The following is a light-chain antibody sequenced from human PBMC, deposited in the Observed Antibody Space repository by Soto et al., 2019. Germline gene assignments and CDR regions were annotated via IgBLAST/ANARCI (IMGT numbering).Light chain of an antibody. CDR3: SSYTTISTYV. Sequence: QSALTQPASVSGSPGQSITISCTGTSSDVGGYNYVSWYQQHPGKAPKLMIYDVRNRPSGVSNRFSGSKSVYTASLTISGLQAEDEADYYCSSYTTISTYVFGTGTKVTVL. J-gene: IGLJ1*01. CDR1: SSDVGGYNY. V-gene: IGLV2-14*01. CDR2: DVR.